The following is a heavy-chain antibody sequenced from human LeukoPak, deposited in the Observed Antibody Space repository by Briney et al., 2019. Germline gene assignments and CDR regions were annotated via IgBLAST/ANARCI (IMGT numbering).Heavy chain of an antibody. V-gene: IGHV3-23*01. J-gene: IGHJ4*02. CDR2: ISGSGGST. Sequence: PGRSLRLSCAASGFTFSSYAMSWVRQAPGKGLEWVSAISGSGGSTYYADSVKGRFTISRDNSKNTLYLQMNSLRAEDTAVYYCANHFQSGSYPLWGQGTLVTVSS. CDR3: ANHFQSGSYPL. D-gene: IGHD1-26*01. CDR1: GFTFSSYA.